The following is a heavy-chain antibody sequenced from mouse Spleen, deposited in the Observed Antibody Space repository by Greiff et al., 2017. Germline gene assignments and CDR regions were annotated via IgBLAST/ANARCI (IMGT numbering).Heavy chain of an antibody. CDR2: IDPSDSET. CDR1: GYTFTSYW. Sequence: QVQLQQPGAELVKPGAPVKLSCKASGYTFTSYWMNWVKQRPGRGLEWIGRIDPSDSETHYNQKFKDKATLTVDKSSSTAYIQLSSLTSEDSAVYYCARRAEGYYGYSLAYWGQGTLVTVSA. D-gene: IGHD1-2*01. J-gene: IGHJ3*01. CDR3: ARRAEGYYGYSLAY. V-gene: IGHV1-69*02.